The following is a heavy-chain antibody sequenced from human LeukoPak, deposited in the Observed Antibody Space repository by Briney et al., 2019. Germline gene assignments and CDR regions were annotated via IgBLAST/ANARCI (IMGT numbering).Heavy chain of an antibody. D-gene: IGHD3/OR15-3a*01. CDR2: IRYDGSKE. CDR3: AGTGDTERFDY. V-gene: IGHV3-30*02. Sequence: PGGSLRLSCAASGFTFSNYGMHWVRQAPGKGLEWVALIRYDGSKEDYADSVKGRFTISRDNSKNTLHLQMNSLRAEDTAVYYCAGTGDTERFDYWGQGTLVTVSS. J-gene: IGHJ4*02. CDR1: GFTFSNYG.